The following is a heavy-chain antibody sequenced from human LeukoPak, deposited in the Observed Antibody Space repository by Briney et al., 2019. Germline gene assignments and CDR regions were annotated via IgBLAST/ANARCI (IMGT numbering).Heavy chain of an antibody. D-gene: IGHD3-10*02. CDR3: AELGITMIGGV. J-gene: IGHJ6*04. V-gene: IGHV3-48*03. Sequence: GGSLRLSCATSGITFSRYWMTWVRQAPGKGLEWVSYISSSGSTIYYADSVKGRFTISRDNAKNSLYLQMNSLRAEDTAVYYCAELGITMIGGVWGKGTTVTISS. CDR1: GITFSRYW. CDR2: ISSSGSTI.